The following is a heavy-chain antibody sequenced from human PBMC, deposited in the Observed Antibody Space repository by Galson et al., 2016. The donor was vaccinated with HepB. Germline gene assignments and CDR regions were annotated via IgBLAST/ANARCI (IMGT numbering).Heavy chain of an antibody. CDR3: AKDVWALSGDGDGYYYGFDG. Sequence: TLSLTCTVSGGSISSGDGYWSWIRQHPGKGLEWIGYIFHTGSSFSNPSLKSRLAISVDTSKNQFSLRLTSMTAADTATYYCAKDVWALSGDGDGYYYGFDGWGPGTTVTVSS. D-gene: IGHD4-17*01. CDR2: IFHTGSS. V-gene: IGHV4-31*03. CDR1: GGSISSGDGY. J-gene: IGHJ6*02.